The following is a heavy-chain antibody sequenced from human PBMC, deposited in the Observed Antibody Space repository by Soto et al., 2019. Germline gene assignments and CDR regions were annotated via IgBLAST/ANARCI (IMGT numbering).Heavy chain of an antibody. CDR1: GFTFSSYA. CDR2: ISGSGGST. CDR3: ARDNCISTSCYSYYYYGMDV. D-gene: IGHD2-2*01. J-gene: IGHJ6*02. Sequence: GGSLRLSCAASGFTFSSYAMGWVRQAPGKGLEWVSAISGSGGSTYYADSVKGRFTISRDNSKNTLFLQTNSLRAEDTAVYYCARDNCISTSCYSYYYYGMDVWGQGTTVTVSS. V-gene: IGHV3-23*01.